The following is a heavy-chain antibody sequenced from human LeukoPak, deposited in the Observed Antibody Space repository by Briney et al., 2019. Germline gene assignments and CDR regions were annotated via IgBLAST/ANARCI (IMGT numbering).Heavy chain of an antibody. Sequence: SETLSLTCTVSGGSISSYYWSWIRHPAGKGLEWIGRIYTSGSTNYNPSLKSRVTMSVDTSKNQFSLKLSSVTAADTAVYYCARDGNVYYYYYYGMDVWGQGTTVTVSS. CDR1: GGSISSYY. V-gene: IGHV4-4*07. D-gene: IGHD1-1*01. CDR2: IYTSGST. CDR3: ARDGNVYYYYYYGMDV. J-gene: IGHJ6*02.